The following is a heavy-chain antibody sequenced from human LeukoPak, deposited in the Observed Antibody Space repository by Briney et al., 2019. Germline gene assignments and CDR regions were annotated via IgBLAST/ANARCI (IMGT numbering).Heavy chain of an antibody. CDR3: ARSDILTGYYY. CDR2: IYYSGST. Sequence: SETLSLTCTVSGGSISSSSYYWGWIRQPPGKGLEWIGSIYYSGSTYYNPSLKSRVTISVDTSKNQFSLKLSSVTAADTAVYYCARSDILTGYYYWGQGTLVTVSS. D-gene: IGHD3-9*01. J-gene: IGHJ4*02. CDR1: GGSISSSSYY. V-gene: IGHV4-39*07.